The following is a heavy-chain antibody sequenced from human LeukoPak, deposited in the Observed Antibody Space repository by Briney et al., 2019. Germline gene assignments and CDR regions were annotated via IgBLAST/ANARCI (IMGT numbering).Heavy chain of an antibody. Sequence: SETLSLTCTVSGGSISSYYWSWIRQPPGKGLEWIGYIYYSGSTNYNPSLKRRVTISVDTSKNQFALKLSSVTAADTAVYYCARDIGIAARPSWFDPWGQGTLVTVSS. J-gene: IGHJ5*02. CDR3: ARDIGIAARPSWFDP. V-gene: IGHV4-59*01. D-gene: IGHD6-6*01. CDR1: GGSISSYY. CDR2: IYYSGST.